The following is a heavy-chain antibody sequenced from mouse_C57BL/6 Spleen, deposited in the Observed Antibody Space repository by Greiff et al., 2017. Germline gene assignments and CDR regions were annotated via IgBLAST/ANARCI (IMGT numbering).Heavy chain of an antibody. CDR1: GYTFTDYY. D-gene: IGHD2-4*01. V-gene: IGHV1-26*01. CDR2: INPNNGGT. Sequence: EVQLQQSGPELVKPGASVKISCKASGYTFTDYYMNWVKQSHGKSLEWIGDINPNNGGTSYNQKFKGKATLTVDKSSSTAYMELRSLTSEDSAVYYCANNYYDYDQDYWGQGTTLTVSS. J-gene: IGHJ2*01. CDR3: ANNYYDYDQDY.